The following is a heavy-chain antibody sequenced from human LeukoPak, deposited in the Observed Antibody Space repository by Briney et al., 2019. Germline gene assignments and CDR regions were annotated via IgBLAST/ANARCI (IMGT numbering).Heavy chain of an antibody. CDR3: AEDETTSGYDYVWGSDPNYFDY. CDR2: ISYDGSNK. Sequence: GGSLRLSCAASGFTFSSYGMHWVRQAPGKGLEWVAVISYDGSNKYYADSVKGRFTISRDNSKNTLYLQMNSLRAEDTAEYYCAEDETTSGYDYVWGSDPNYFDYWGQGTLVTVSS. CDR1: GFTFSSYG. V-gene: IGHV3-30*18. D-gene: IGHD3-16*01. J-gene: IGHJ4*02.